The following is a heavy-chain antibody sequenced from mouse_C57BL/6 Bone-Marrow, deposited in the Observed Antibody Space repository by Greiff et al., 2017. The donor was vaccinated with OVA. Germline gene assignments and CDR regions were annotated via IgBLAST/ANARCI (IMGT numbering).Heavy chain of an antibody. CDR3: ARGYYYGSSSYYFDY. V-gene: IGHV1-69*01. J-gene: IGHJ2*01. CDR1: GYTFTSYW. Sequence: VQLQQSGAELVMPGASVKLSCKASGYTFTSYWMHWVKQRPGQGLEWIGEIDPSDSYTNYNQKFKGKSTLTVDKSSSTAYMQLSSLTSEDSAVYYGARGYYYGSSSYYFDYWGQGTTLTVSS. CDR2: IDPSDSYT. D-gene: IGHD1-1*01.